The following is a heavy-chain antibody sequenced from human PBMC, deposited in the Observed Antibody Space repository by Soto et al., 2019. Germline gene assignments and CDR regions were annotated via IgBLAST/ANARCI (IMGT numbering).Heavy chain of an antibody. CDR2: IIPIFGTA. CDR1: GGTFSSYA. Sequence: SVKVSCKASGGTFSSYAISWVRPAPGQGLEWMGGIIPIFGTANYAQKFQGRVTITADKSTSTAYMELSSLRSEDAAVYYCAYSIRRITMIVVVMEAWFDPWGQGTLVTVSS. J-gene: IGHJ5*02. V-gene: IGHV1-69*06. D-gene: IGHD3-22*01. CDR3: AYSIRRITMIVVVMEAWFDP.